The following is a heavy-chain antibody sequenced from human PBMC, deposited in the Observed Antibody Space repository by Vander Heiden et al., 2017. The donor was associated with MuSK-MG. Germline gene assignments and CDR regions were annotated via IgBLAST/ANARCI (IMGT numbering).Heavy chain of an antibody. CDR2: INHSGST. CDR3: ARGRRRYGHNRRDWFDP. J-gene: IGHJ5*02. CDR1: GGSFSGSD. Sequence: QAQLQHWGAGLLKPSETLSLTCAVYGGSFSGSDWSCIRQPPGKGLEWIGEINHSGSTNYNTSLKGRVTISGDTSKNQFSLKVSSVTAADTAVHYCARGRRRYGHNRRDWFDPWGQVTLVTISS. D-gene: IGHD2-15*01. V-gene: IGHV4-34*01.